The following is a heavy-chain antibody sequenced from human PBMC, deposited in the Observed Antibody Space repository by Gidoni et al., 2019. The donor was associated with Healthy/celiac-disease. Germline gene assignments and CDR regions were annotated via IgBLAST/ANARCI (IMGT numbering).Heavy chain of an antibody. Sequence: QVQLVQSGAEVKKPGASVTVSCKASGYTFTSYAMHWVRQAPGQRLEWMGWINAGNGNTKYSQKFQGRVTITRDTSASTAYMELSSLRSEDTAVYYCASSFNTYYDFWSGYSDGMDVWGQGTTVTVSS. V-gene: IGHV1-3*01. CDR1: GYTFTSYA. D-gene: IGHD3-3*01. CDR2: INAGNGNT. CDR3: ASSFNTYYDFWSGYSDGMDV. J-gene: IGHJ6*02.